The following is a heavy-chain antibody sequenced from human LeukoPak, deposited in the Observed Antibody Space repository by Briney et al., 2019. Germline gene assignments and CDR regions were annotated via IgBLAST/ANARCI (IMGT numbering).Heavy chain of an antibody. J-gene: IGHJ4*02. CDR3: ARVLTFGGVIDYFDY. Sequence: SETLSLTCAVYGGSFSGYYWSWIRQPPGKGLEWIGEINHSGSTNYNPSLKSRVTISVDTSKNQFSLKLSSVTAADTAVYYCARVLTFGGVIDYFDYWGQGTLVTVSS. V-gene: IGHV4-34*01. CDR1: GGSFSGYY. D-gene: IGHD3-16*02. CDR2: INHSGST.